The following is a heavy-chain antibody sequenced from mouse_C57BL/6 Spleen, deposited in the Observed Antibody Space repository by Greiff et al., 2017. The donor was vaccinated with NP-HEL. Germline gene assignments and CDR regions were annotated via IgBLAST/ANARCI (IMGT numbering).Heavy chain of an antibody. J-gene: IGHJ1*03. V-gene: IGHV1-81*01. D-gene: IGHD1-1*01. CDR1: GYTFTSYG. CDR2: IYPRSGNT. Sequence: VQLQQSGAELARPGASVKLSCKASGYTFTSYGISWVKQRTGQGLEWIGEIYPRSGNTYYNEKFKGKATLTADKSSSTAYMELRSLTSEDSAVYFCARKGDYYGSSYGWYFDVWGTGTTVTVSS. CDR3: ARKGDYYGSSYGWYFDV.